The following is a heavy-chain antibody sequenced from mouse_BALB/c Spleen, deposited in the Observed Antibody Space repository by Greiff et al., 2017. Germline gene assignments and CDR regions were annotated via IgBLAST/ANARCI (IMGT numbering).Heavy chain of an antibody. CDR2: INPSTGYT. CDR3: ARGVRGY. V-gene: IGHV1-7*01. D-gene: IGHD2-14*01. CDR1: GYTFTSYW. Sequence: VQLQQSGAELAKPGASVKMSCKASGYTFTSYWMHWVKQRPGQGLEWIGYINPSTGYTEYNQKFKDKATLTADKSSSTAYMQLSSLTSEDSAVYYCARGVRGYWGQGTTLTVSS. J-gene: IGHJ2*01.